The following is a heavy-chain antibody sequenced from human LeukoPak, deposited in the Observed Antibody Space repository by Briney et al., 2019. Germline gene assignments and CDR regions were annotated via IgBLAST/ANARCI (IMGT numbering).Heavy chain of an antibody. CDR2: INHSGST. V-gene: IGHV4-34*01. CDR3: ARGRSSTMVRGVISPHYYYYYYMDV. J-gene: IGHJ6*03. D-gene: IGHD3-10*01. CDR1: GGSFSGYY. Sequence: SETLSLTCAVYGGSFSGYYWSWIRQPPGKGLEWIGEINHSGSTNYNPSLKSRVTISVDTSKNQFSLKLSSVTAADTAVYYCARGRSSTMVRGVISPHYYYYYYMDVWGKGTTVTVSS.